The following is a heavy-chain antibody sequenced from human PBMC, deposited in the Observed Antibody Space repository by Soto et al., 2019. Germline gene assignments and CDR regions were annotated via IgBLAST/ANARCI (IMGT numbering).Heavy chain of an antibody. J-gene: IGHJ4*02. CDR2: IFHDGTA. V-gene: IGHV4-4*02. CDR1: GVSISSGNW. Sequence: NPSETLSLTCAVSGVSISSGNWWTWVRQSPKRGLEYIGEIFHDGTANYYPSFERRVASSVDTSKNQFSLKLTSVTAADTAIYFCARLVYDTRLNYMYFDFWGQGTLVTGSS. D-gene: IGHD3-10*01. CDR3: ARLVYDTRLNYMYFDF.